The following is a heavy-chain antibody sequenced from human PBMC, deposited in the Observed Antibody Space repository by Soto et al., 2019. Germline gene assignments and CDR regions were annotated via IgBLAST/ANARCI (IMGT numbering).Heavy chain of an antibody. D-gene: IGHD2-15*01. CDR2: IFSNDEK. CDR1: GFSLSNARMG. Sequence: QVTLKESGPVLVKPTETLTLTCTVSGFSLSNARMGVSWIRQPQGKALEWLAHIFSNDEKSYSTSLKSRLTIYKDTSKSQVVLTMTNMDPVDTATYYCARIDSSDWFDPWGQGTLVTVSS. CDR3: ARIDSSDWFDP. V-gene: IGHV2-26*01. J-gene: IGHJ5*02.